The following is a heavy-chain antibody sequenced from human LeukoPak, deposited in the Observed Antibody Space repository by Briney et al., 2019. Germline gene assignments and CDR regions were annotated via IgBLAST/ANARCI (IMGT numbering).Heavy chain of an antibody. J-gene: IGHJ4*02. V-gene: IGHV1-46*01. Sequence: ASVKVSCKAFGYTFTSNYMHWVRQAPGQGPEWMGVISPSGGSTTYAQKFQGRVTLTRDMSTSTDYLELSSLRSEDTAVYYCARGSYGDNFDYWGQGTLVTVSS. CDR1: GYTFTSNY. D-gene: IGHD4-17*01. CDR3: ARGSYGDNFDY. CDR2: ISPSGGST.